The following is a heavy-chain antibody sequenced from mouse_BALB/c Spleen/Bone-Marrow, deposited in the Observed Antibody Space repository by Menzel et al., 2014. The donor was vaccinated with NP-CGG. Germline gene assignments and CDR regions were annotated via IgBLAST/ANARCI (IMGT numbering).Heavy chain of an antibody. D-gene: IGHD1-1*01. J-gene: IGHJ1*01. CDR2: INPDSSTI. V-gene: IGHV4-1*02. Sequence: EVQRVESGGGLVQPGGSLKLSCAASGFDFSRFWMSWDRQAPGKGLEWIGEINPDSSTINYTPSLKDKFIISRDNAKNTLYLQMSKVRSEDTALYYCARLNYYGNLFVWGAGTTVTVSS. CDR1: GFDFSRFW. CDR3: ARLNYYGNLFV.